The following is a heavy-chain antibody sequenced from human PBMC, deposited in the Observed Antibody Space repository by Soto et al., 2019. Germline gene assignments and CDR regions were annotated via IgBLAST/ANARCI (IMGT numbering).Heavy chain of an antibody. Sequence: QITLKESGPTLVKPTQTLTLTCTFSGFSLSTSGVGVGWIRQPPGKALEWLALIYWDDDKRYSPSLKSRLTITKDTPKTQVVLTMTNMDPVDTATYYCAHRPPFYGDYDAFDIWGQGTMVTVSS. J-gene: IGHJ3*02. D-gene: IGHD4-17*01. CDR3: AHRPPFYGDYDAFDI. CDR1: GFSLSTSGVG. CDR2: IYWDDDK. V-gene: IGHV2-5*02.